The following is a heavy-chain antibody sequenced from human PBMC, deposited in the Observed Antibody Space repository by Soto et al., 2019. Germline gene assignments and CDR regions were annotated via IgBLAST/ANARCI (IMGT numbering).Heavy chain of an antibody. Sequence: SETLSLTCAVYGGPFSGYYWSWIRQPPGKGLEWIGEINHSGSTNYNPSLKSRVTISVDTSKNQFSLKLSSVTAADTAVYYCARGRPGYDFWSGYPYYFDYWGQGTLVTVSS. D-gene: IGHD3-3*01. CDR1: GGPFSGYY. J-gene: IGHJ4*02. CDR3: ARGRPGYDFWSGYPYYFDY. V-gene: IGHV4-34*01. CDR2: INHSGST.